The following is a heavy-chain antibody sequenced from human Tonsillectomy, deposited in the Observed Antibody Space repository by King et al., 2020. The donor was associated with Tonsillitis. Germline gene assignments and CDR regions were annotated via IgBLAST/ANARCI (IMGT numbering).Heavy chain of an antibody. J-gene: IGHJ4*02. D-gene: IGHD4-11*01. V-gene: IGHV3-7*03. CDR2: INQDGSAL. CDR3: ARDGGSYTNYAFY. Sequence: VQLVESGGNLVQPGGSLRLSCAASGFTFSSCWMSWVRQAPGKGLEWVAHINQDGSALFYLYSVKGRFTISRDNAKNSLYLQMNSLRAEDTAVYYCARDGGSYTNYAFYWGQGALVTVSS. CDR1: GFTFSSCW.